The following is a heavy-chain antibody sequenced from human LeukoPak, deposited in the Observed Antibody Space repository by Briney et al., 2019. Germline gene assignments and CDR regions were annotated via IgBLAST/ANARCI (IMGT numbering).Heavy chain of an antibody. V-gene: IGHV4-39*01. J-gene: IGHJ4*02. D-gene: IGHD4-17*01. CDR3: ARRSWYYGDYWAFDY. CDR2: IYYSGST. Sequence: SETLSLTCTVSGGSISSSSYYWGWIRQPPGKGLEGIGSIYYSGSTYYNPSLKSRVTISVDTSKNQFSLKLSSVTAADTAVYYCARRSWYYGDYWAFDYWGQGTLVTVSS. CDR1: GGSISSSSYY.